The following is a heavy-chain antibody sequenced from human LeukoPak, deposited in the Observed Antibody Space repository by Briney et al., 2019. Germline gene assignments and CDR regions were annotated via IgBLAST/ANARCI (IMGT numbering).Heavy chain of an antibody. CDR2: IFYTGST. D-gene: IGHD6-13*01. CDR1: GYSISSGYY. V-gene: IGHV4-38-2*02. CDR3: ARDHSSSSEDY. Sequence: SETLSLTCTVSGYSISSGYYWAWIRQPPGKGLEWIGSIFYTGSTYHNPSLKSRVTISVDTSKNQFSLKLNSVTAADTAVYYCARDHSSSSEDYWGQGTLVTVSS. J-gene: IGHJ4*02.